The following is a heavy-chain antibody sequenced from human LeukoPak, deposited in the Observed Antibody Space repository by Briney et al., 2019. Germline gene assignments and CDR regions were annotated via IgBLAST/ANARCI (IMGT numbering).Heavy chain of an antibody. CDR3: ARHGAPDGYNPEGGPDY. J-gene: IGHJ4*02. CDR1: GYSFTSYW. CDR2: IYPGDSDT. D-gene: IGHD5-24*01. Sequence: KRGESLKISCKGSGYSFTSYWIGWVRQMPGKGLEWMGIIYPGDSDTRYSPSFQGQVTISADKSISPAYLQWSSLKASDTAMYYCARHGAPDGYNPEGGPDYWGQGTLVTVSS. V-gene: IGHV5-51*01.